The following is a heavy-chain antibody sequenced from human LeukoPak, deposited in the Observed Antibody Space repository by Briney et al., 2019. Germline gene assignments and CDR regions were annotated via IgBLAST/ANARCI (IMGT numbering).Heavy chain of an antibody. Sequence: GGSLRLSCAASGFAFSSYWMGWVRQAPGKGLEWVANIRTDGSAMHYVDSVRGRFTISRDNAKNSLSLQRNSLRAEDTAVYYCAKIDSDNRGYYVYWGQGTLVTVSS. V-gene: IGHV3-7*02. D-gene: IGHD3-22*01. CDR2: IRTDGSAM. J-gene: IGHJ4*02. CDR1: GFAFSSYW. CDR3: AKIDSDNRGYYVY.